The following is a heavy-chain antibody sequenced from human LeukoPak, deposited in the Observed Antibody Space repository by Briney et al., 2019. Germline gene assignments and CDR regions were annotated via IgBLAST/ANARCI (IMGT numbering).Heavy chain of an antibody. CDR2: ISYDGSNK. V-gene: IGHV3-30-3*01. CDR3: ARVDPYYYGMDV. CDR1: GFTFSSYA. D-gene: IGHD3/OR15-3a*01. Sequence: PGGSLRLSCAASGFTFSSYAMHWVRQAPGKGLEWVAVISYDGSNKYYADSVKGRFTISRDNSKNTLYLQMNSLRAEDTAVYYCARVDPYYYGMDVWGQGTTVTVSS. J-gene: IGHJ6*02.